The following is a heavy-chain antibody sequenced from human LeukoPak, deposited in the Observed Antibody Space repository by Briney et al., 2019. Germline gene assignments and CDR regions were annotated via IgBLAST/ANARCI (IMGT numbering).Heavy chain of an antibody. V-gene: IGHV4-61*02. J-gene: IGHJ5*02. CDR1: GGSISSGSYD. D-gene: IGHD1-26*01. CDR2: IYSSGST. CDR3: AGISGSYLSNWFDP. Sequence: SETLSLTCTVSGGSISSGSYDWSWIRQPAGKGLEWIGRIYSSGSTNYNPSLKSRVTISVDTSRNQFSLTLSYVTAADTAVYYCAGISGSYLSNWFDPWGQGTLVTVSS.